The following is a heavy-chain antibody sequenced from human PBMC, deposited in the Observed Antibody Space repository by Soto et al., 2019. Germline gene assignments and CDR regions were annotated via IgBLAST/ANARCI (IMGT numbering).Heavy chain of an antibody. CDR3: ARDRGGTYFDY. J-gene: IGHJ4*02. V-gene: IGHV3-33*01. CDR2: IWYDGSNK. CDR1: GFTFSSYG. Sequence: PGGSLRLSFAASGFTFSSYGMHWVRQAPGKGLEWVAVIWYDGSNKYYADSVKGRFTISRDNSKNTLYLQMNSLRAEDTAVYYCARDRGGTYFDYWGQGTLVTVSS. D-gene: IGHD2-15*01.